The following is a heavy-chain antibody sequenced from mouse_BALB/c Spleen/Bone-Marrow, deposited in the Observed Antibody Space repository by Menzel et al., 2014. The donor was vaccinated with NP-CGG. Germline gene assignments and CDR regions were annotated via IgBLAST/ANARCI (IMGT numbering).Heavy chain of an antibody. D-gene: IGHD2-2*01. V-gene: IGHV14-3*02. J-gene: IGHJ1*01. CDR2: IDPASGDT. CDR3: ARVNPWYFDV. Sequence: EVKLMESGAELVKPGASVKLSCTASGFNIKDTYIHWVMPRPEQGLAWIGRIDPASGDTKFDPKFQGKATITADTSSNTAYLQVTSLTSEDTAVYYCARVNPWYFDVWGAGTTVTVSS. CDR1: GFNIKDTY.